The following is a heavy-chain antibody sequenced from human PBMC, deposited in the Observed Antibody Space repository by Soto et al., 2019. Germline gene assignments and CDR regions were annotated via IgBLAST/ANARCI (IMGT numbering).Heavy chain of an antibody. CDR2: IIPIFGTA. CDR1: GGTFSSYA. V-gene: IGHV1-69*13. CDR3: AREYILTGPIDY. D-gene: IGHD3-9*01. J-gene: IGHJ4*02. Sequence: AVKVSCKASGGTFSSYAISWVQQAPGQGLEWMGGIIPIFGTANYAQKFQGRVTITADESTSTAYMELSSLRSEDTAVYYCAREYILTGPIDYWGQGTLVTVSS.